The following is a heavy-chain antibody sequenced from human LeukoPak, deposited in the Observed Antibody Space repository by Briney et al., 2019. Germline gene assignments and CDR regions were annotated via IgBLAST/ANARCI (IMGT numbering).Heavy chain of an antibody. J-gene: IGHJ4*02. D-gene: IGHD2-21*02. CDR3: ARLTLAYCGGDCYSPYFDY. CDR1: GGSISSGSYY. V-gene: IGHV4-61*02. Sequence: SETLSLTCTVSGGSISSGSYYWSWIRQPAGKGLEWIGRIYTSGSTNYNPSLKSRVTISVDTSKNQFSLKLSSVTAADTAVYYCARLTLAYCGGDCYSPYFDYWGQGTLVTVSS. CDR2: IYTSGST.